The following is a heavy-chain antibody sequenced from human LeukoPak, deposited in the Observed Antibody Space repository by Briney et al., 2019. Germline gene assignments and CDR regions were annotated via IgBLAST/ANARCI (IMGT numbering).Heavy chain of an antibody. CDR2: IIPISDTA. CDR1: GGTFNNYA. J-gene: IGHJ3*02. CDR3: AREDDTGRYMGDDAFDI. D-gene: IGHD1-26*01. Sequence: SVKVSCKASGGTFNNYAISWVRQAPGQGLEWMGGIIPISDTANDAQKFKGRVTITADKSTSTVYMELSSLRSEDTAVYYCAREDDTGRYMGDDAFDIWGQGTMVTVSS. V-gene: IGHV1-69*06.